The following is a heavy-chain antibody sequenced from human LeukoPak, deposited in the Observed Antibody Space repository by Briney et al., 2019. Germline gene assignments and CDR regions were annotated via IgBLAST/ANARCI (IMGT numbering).Heavy chain of an antibody. D-gene: IGHD5-24*01. J-gene: IGHJ4*02. CDR2: ISGSGGST. Sequence: GGSLRLSCAASGFTFSSYAMSWVRQAPGKGLEGVSAISGSGGSTYYADSVKGRFAISRDNSKNTLYLQMNSLRAEDTAAYYCAKGTRWLQVCDYWGQGTLVTVSS. V-gene: IGHV3-23*01. CDR1: GFTFSSYA. CDR3: AKGTRWLQVCDY.